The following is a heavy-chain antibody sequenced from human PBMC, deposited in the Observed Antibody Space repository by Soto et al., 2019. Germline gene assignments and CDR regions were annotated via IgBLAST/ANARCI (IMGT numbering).Heavy chain of an antibody. D-gene: IGHD2-15*01. J-gene: IGHJ4*02. CDR3: ARGGSGDIVVVAAIDY. V-gene: IGHV4-31*03. CDR2: ICYRGRT. Sequence: QVQLQESGPGLVKPSQTLSLTCSVSGGSISSGGYYWSWVRQHPGKGTERIGNICYRGRTYYNPSLKSRVTRSVDTSKNQFSVKLSSVTAADTAVYCCARGGSGDIVVVAAIDYWGQGTLVTVSS. CDR1: GGSISSGGYY.